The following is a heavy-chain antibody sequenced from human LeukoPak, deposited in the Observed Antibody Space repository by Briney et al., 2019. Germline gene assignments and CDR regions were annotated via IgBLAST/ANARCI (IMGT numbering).Heavy chain of an antibody. CDR1: GFTFSSYA. J-gene: IGHJ4*02. V-gene: IGHV3-23*01. D-gene: IGHD1-1*01. CDR2: ISGSGCST. Sequence: PGGSLRLSCAASGFTFSSYAMNWVRQAPGKGLEWVSAISGSGCSTYYADSVKGRFTISRDNSKNTLYLQMNSLRAEDTAVYYCAKGARVPLAFFDYWGQGTLVTVSS. CDR3: AKGARVPLAFFDY.